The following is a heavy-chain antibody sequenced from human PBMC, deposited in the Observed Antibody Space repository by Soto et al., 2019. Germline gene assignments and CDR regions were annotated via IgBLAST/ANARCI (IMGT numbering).Heavy chain of an antibody. D-gene: IGHD6-19*01. V-gene: IGHV4-39*01. Sequence: SETLSLTCSVSGGSISRSNYYWAWIRQSPGKGLEWIGSVYHTGNTYYSLSLRSRVAISVDTSENQFSLRLDAVSAADTATYYCARLGGIAVGGPIHYWGQGTRVTVSS. CDR2: VYHTGNT. CDR3: ARLGGIAVGGPIHY. J-gene: IGHJ4*02. CDR1: GGSISRSNYY.